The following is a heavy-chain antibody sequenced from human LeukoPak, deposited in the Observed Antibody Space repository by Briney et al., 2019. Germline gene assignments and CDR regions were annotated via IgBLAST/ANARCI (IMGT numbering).Heavy chain of an antibody. CDR1: GFTFSSYA. CDR2: ISGSGGST. Sequence: GGSLRLSCAASGFTFSSYAVSWVRQAPGKGLEWVSAISGSGGSTYYADSVKGRFTISRDNSKNTLYLQMNSLRAEDTAVYYCAGHARGSYLVHWGQGILVTVST. CDR3: AGHARGSYLVH. D-gene: IGHD6-6*01. V-gene: IGHV3-23*01. J-gene: IGHJ4*02.